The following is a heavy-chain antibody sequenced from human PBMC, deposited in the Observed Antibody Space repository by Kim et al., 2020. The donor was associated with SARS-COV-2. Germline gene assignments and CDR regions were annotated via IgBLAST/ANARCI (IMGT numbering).Heavy chain of an antibody. CDR2: IYYSGNS. CDR1: GGSISSGAYY. Sequence: SETLSLTCTVSGGSISSGAYYWSWIRQHPGKGLEWIGYIYYSGNSYYNPSLKSRVTMSVDTSKNQFSLKLTPVTAADTAVYYCARKDYGLDVWGQGTTVT. CDR3: ARKDYGLDV. J-gene: IGHJ6*02. V-gene: IGHV4-31*03.